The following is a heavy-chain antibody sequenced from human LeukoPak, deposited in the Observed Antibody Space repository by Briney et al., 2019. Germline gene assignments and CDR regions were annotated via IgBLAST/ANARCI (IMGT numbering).Heavy chain of an antibody. CDR1: GYTFTSYY. D-gene: IGHD3-10*01. Sequence: GASVKVSCKASGYTFTSYYMHWVRQAPGQGLEWMGIINPSGGSTSYAQKFQGRVTMTRDTSTSTVYMELSSLRSEDTAVYYCARDHAYGSGSYYNGTDNDYWGQGTLVTVSS. J-gene: IGHJ4*02. CDR3: ARDHAYGSGSYYNGTDNDY. V-gene: IGHV1-46*01. CDR2: INPSGGST.